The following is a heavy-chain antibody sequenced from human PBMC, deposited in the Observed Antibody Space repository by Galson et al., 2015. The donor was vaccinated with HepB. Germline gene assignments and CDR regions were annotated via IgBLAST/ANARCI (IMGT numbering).Heavy chain of an antibody. Sequence: VKVSCKASGYTFTDYVVNWVRQAPGQGLEWMGWMNTNTGKPTYAPGFAGRFVFSLDTSVTTAYLQISSLETDDTAVYYCARSPLRFLDWLPYYDYYYMDVWGEVTTVTVSS. CDR3: ARSPLRFLDWLPYYDYYYMDV. D-gene: IGHD3-3*01. V-gene: IGHV7-4-1*02. CDR1: GYTFTDYV. J-gene: IGHJ6*03. CDR2: MNTNTGKP.